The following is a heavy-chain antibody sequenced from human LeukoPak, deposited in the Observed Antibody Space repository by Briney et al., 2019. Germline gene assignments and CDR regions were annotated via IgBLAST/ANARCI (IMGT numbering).Heavy chain of an antibody. CDR3: AKDVGEFCSSTNCYASDY. V-gene: IGHV1-2*02. CDR2: SSPNSGDT. Sequence: GASVKVSCKASGGTFSSYAISWVRQAPGQGLEWMGWSSPNSGDTNYAQKFQGRVTMTRDTSISTAYMELSRLRSDDTAVYYCAKDVGEFCSSTNCYASDYWGQGTLVTVSS. J-gene: IGHJ4*02. D-gene: IGHD2-2*01. CDR1: GGTFSSYA.